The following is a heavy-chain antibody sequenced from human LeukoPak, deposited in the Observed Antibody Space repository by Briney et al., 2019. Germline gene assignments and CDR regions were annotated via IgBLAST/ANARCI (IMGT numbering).Heavy chain of an antibody. CDR2: ISAYNGNT. D-gene: IGHD1-7*01. CDR1: GYTFTNYN. V-gene: IGHV1-18*01. Sequence: ASVKVPCKASGYTFTNYNINWVRQAPGQGLEWMGWISAYNGNTNYAQKLQGRVTMTTDTSTSTAFMYLRGLRSDDTAVYYCARDNWNYGWFDPWGQGTLVTVSS. CDR3: ARDNWNYGWFDP. J-gene: IGHJ5*02.